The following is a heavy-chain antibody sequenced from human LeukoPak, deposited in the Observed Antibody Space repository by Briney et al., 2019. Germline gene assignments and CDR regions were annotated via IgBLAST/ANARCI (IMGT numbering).Heavy chain of an antibody. Sequence: GGSLRLSCAASGFTFSSYEMNWVRQAPGKGLEWVSYISSSGSTIYYADSVKGRFAISRDNAENSLYLQMNSLRAEDTAVYYCARDTGTYLCDYWGQGTLVTVSS. CDR1: GFTFSSYE. V-gene: IGHV3-48*03. CDR2: ISSSGSTI. CDR3: ARDTGTYLCDY. D-gene: IGHD1-7*01. J-gene: IGHJ4*02.